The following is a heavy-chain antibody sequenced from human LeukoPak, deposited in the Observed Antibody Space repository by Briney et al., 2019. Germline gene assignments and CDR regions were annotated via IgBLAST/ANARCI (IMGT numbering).Heavy chain of an antibody. CDR2: ITSSGRYI. J-gene: IGHJ4*02. CDR1: GFTFSSYS. D-gene: IGHD4/OR15-4a*01. Sequence: GGSLRLSCAASGFTFSSYSMNWVRQAPGKGLEWVSSITSSGRYIYYADSVKGRFTISRDNSENSLYLQMDSLTAADTAVYYCARQNYGAAPLRYWGQGTLVTVSS. CDR3: ARQNYGAAPLRY. V-gene: IGHV3-21*01.